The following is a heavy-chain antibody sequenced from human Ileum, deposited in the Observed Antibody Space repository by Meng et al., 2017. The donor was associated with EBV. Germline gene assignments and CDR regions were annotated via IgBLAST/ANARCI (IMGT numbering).Heavy chain of an antibody. V-gene: IGHV4-30-2*01. J-gene: IGHJ4*02. D-gene: IGHD4-23*01. CDR3: ARAHPVVYFFDY. CDR2: IQHSGST. Sequence: LKLQGSGQGLVKTYQPLSLTCAVPGGSIRCVGNAWSWIRQPPGKGLEWIGDIQHSGSTYSNPSLKSRVTISVDRSRNQFSLKLSSVTAADTAVYYCARAHPVVYFFDYWGQGTLVTVSS. CDR1: GGSIRCVGNA.